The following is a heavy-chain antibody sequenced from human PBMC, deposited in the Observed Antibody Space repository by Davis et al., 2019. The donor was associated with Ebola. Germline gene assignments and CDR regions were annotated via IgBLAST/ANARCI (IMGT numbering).Heavy chain of an antibody. V-gene: IGHV3-7*01. CDR2: IKEDGSDK. J-gene: IGHJ6*02. CDR1: GLTFSNYW. D-gene: IGHD3-16*01. Sequence: GESLKISCAVSGLTFSNYWMSWVRQAPGKGLEWVANIKEDGSDKYYVDSVKGRFTISRDNAKNSLYLEMNSLRAEDTAMYYCATWARAYHYYGMDVWGQGTTVTVSS. CDR3: ATWARAYHYYGMDV.